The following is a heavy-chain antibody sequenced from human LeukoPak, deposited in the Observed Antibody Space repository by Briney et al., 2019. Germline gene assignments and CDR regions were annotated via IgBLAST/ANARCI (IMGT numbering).Heavy chain of an antibody. CDR1: GGSISSYL. J-gene: IGHJ4*02. V-gene: IGHV4-4*07. Sequence: SETLSLTCTDPGGSISSYLWSWLRQPAGKGLEWIGRIYTSGSTNYNPSLKSRVTMSVDTSKNQFSLKLSSVTAADTAVYYCARVGYYYNSSAYHFDSWGQGTLVTVSS. D-gene: IGHD3-22*01. CDR3: ARVGYYYNSSAYHFDS. CDR2: IYTSGST.